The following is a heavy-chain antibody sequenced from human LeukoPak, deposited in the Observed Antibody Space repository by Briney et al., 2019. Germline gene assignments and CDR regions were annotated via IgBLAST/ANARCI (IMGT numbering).Heavy chain of an antibody. CDR1: GYTFTSYA. Sequence: GASVKVSCRASGYTFTSYAMHWVRQAPGQRLEWMGWINAGNGNTKYSQKFQGRVTITRDTSASTAYMELSSLRSEDTAVYYCARDYSSNSGWFDPWGQGTLVTVSS. D-gene: IGHD6-13*01. CDR3: ARDYSSNSGWFDP. J-gene: IGHJ5*02. V-gene: IGHV1-3*01. CDR2: INAGNGNT.